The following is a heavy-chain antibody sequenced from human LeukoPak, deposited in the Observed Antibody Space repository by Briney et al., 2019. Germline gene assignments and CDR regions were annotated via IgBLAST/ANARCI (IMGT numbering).Heavy chain of an antibody. V-gene: IGHV3-20*04. CDR1: AFNFDDYG. D-gene: IGHD2-15*01. CDR2: INLNGGSI. Sequence: AGGSLRLSCAASAFNFDDYGMSWVRQVPGKGLEWVSGINLNGGSIGYADSAKGRFTISRDNAKNSLYLQMNSLRVEDTAFYYCARDSVVGVATWDDWGQGTLVTASS. CDR3: ARDSVVGVATWDD. J-gene: IGHJ4*02.